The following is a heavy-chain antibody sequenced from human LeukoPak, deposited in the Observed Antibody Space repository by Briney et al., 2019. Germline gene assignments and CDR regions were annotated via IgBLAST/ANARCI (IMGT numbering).Heavy chain of an antibody. D-gene: IGHD3-3*01. Sequence: PGGSLRLSCAASGFTFSSYWMSWVRQAPGKGLEWVANIKQDGSEKYYVDSVKGRFTISRDNAKNSLYLQMNSLRAEDTAVYHCARVSYDFWSGPRRRYYFDYWGQGTLVTVSS. CDR2: IKQDGSEK. J-gene: IGHJ4*02. CDR1: GFTFSSYW. CDR3: ARVSYDFWSGPRRRYYFDY. V-gene: IGHV3-7*01.